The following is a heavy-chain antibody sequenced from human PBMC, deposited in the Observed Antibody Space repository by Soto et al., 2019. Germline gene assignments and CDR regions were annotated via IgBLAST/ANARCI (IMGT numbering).Heavy chain of an antibody. Sequence: SVKVSCKASGGTFSSYAISWVRQAPGQGLGWMGGIIPIFGTANYAQKFQGRVTITADESTSTAYMELSSLRSEDTAVYYCAREEYGSGSYYGYYGMDVWGQGTTVTVSS. CDR1: GGTFSSYA. CDR2: IIPIFGTA. CDR3: AREEYGSGSYYGYYGMDV. D-gene: IGHD3-10*01. V-gene: IGHV1-69*13. J-gene: IGHJ6*02.